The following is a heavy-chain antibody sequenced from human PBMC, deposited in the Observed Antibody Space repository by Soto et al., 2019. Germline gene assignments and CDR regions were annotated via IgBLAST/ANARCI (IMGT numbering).Heavy chain of an antibody. Sequence: PGGSLILSCAASAFTIDNYGMSWIRHVPGKGLEWVSAMYWKDGNTHYADSVKGRFTISRDNARNSLFLQLNSLRAEDTALYYCMRSGDYRSGSYLYFFDYWGQGALVTVPQ. CDR2: MYWKDGNT. J-gene: IGHJ4*02. D-gene: IGHD3-10*01. V-gene: IGHV3-20*04. CDR1: AFTIDNYG. CDR3: MRSGDYRSGSYLYFFDY.